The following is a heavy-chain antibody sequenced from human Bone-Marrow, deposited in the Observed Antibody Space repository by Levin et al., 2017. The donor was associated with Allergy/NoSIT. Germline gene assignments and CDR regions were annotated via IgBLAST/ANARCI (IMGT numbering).Heavy chain of an antibody. Sequence: PGGSLRLSCAASGFTFSLSDMSWVRQPPGKGLQWVSGIRAAGGSTYYADSVKGRFSISRDNSRNTLSLQMNSLRDEDTAIYYCVKGIRNPEVDSWGQGTLVTVSS. J-gene: IGHJ4*02. CDR1: GFTFSLSD. D-gene: IGHD1-14*01. CDR3: VKGIRNPEVDS. V-gene: IGHV3-23*01. CDR2: IRAAGGST.